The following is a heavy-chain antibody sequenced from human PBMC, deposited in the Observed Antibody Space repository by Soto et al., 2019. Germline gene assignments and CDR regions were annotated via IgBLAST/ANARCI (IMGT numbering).Heavy chain of an antibody. CDR2: ISAYDGST. V-gene: IGHV1-18*01. CDR3: ARDWGPHYMDV. CDR1: GYTFSSYA. D-gene: IGHD3-16*01. J-gene: IGHJ6*03. Sequence: ASVKVSCKASGYTFSSYAINWVRQAPGQGLEWMGWISAYDGSTNYAQKLQGRVTMTTDTSTTTAYMELRSLRFDDTAVYYCARDWGPHYMDVWGKGTTVTAP.